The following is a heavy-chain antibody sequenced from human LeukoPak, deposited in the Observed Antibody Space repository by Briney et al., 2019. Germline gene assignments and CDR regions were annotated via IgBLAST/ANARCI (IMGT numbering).Heavy chain of an antibody. D-gene: IGHD3-3*01. J-gene: IGHJ4*02. CDR2: ITRGSNYM. CDR3: ARDFLEWLPYS. V-gene: IGHV3-21*01. Sequence: GGSLRLSCAASGFSFSYYSMHWVRQAPGKGLEWVSSITRGSNYMYYADSVKGRFTISRDNAKNSLYLQMNSLRAEDTAVYYCARDFLEWLPYSWGQGTLVTVSS. CDR1: GFSFSYYS.